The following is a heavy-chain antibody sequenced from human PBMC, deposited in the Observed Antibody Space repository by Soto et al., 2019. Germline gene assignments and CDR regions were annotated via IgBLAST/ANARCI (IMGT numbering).Heavy chain of an antibody. J-gene: IGHJ4*02. CDR3: ARDDRGSGSYLTGD. Sequence: TGGSLRLSCAASGFTFSSYGMHWVRQAPGKGLEWVAVIWYDGSNKCYADSVKGRFTISRDNSKNTLYLQMNSLRAEDTAVYYCARDDRGSGSYLTGDWGQGTLVTVSS. V-gene: IGHV3-33*01. CDR2: IWYDGSNK. CDR1: GFTFSSYG. D-gene: IGHD3-10*01.